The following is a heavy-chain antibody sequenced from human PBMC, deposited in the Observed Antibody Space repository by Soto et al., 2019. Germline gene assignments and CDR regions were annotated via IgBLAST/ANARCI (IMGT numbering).Heavy chain of an antibody. J-gene: IGHJ4*02. Sequence: GGSMGLRCGAAGFLFSYHHMHGVRQAPGKGLEWVARIRNKAQSENTEYAASGKGRFSISRDESKNSLYLQRNSLKTADTAIYYCIRGDNWVLAYYFDYWGQGTQVTVSS. V-gene: IGHV3-72*01. CDR3: IRGDNWVLAYYFDY. CDR2: IRNKAQSENT. D-gene: IGHD1-20*01. CDR1: GFLFSYHH.